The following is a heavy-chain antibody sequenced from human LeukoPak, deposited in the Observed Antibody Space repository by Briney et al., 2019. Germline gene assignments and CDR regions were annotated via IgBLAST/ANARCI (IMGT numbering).Heavy chain of an antibody. V-gene: IGHV3-64*01. CDR3: ARATSRGINSSWYKH. J-gene: IGHJ4*02. D-gene: IGHD6-13*01. CDR2: ISSNGGST. CDR1: GFTFRSYA. Sequence: GGSLRLSCAASGFTFRSYAMHWVRPAPGKGLEYVSAISSNGGSTYYANSVKGRFTISRDNSKNTLYLQMGSLRAEDMAVYYCARATSRGINSSWYKHWGQGTLVTVSS.